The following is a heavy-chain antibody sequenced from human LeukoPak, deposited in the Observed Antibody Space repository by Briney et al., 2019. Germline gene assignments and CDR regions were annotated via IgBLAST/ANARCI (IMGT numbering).Heavy chain of an antibody. Sequence: GGSLRLSCAASGFTFSSYAMSWVRQAPGKGLEWVSPISGSGGSTYYADSVKGRFTISRDSSKHTLYLQMSSLRVEDTAVYYCAKAGLVRGGALDSWGQGTLVTVSS. CDR3: AKAGLVRGGALDS. D-gene: IGHD4/OR15-4a*01. V-gene: IGHV3-23*01. CDR2: ISGSGGST. J-gene: IGHJ4*02. CDR1: GFTFSSYA.